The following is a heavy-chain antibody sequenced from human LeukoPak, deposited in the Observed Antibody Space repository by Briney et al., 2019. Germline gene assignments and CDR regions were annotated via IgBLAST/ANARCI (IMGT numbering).Heavy chain of an antibody. D-gene: IGHD4-17*01. J-gene: IGHJ3*01. V-gene: IGHV4-59*11. CDR1: DDSFNTHY. CDR2: ISSIGST. Sequence: PSETLSLTCSVSDDSFNTHYWTWIRHPPGKGLEWIGYISSIGSTNYNPSLKSRVTITIDTSKKQLSLKMTSVTAADTAVYYCARDPTTVTKGFDVWGQGTMVTVSS. CDR3: ARDPTTVTKGFDV.